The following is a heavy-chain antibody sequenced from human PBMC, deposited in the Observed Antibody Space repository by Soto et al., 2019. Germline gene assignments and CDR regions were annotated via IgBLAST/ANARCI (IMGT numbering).Heavy chain of an antibody. V-gene: IGHV3-30*18. CDR3: AKGLCITMVRGVLCYYYVMDV. Sequence: GGSLRLSCAASRFTFSSYGMHWVRQAQGKGLEWVAVISYDGSNKYYADSVKGRFTISRDNSKNTLYLQMNSLRAEYTALYYCAKGLCITMVRGVLCYYYVMDVWGQGTTVTFSS. J-gene: IGHJ6*02. D-gene: IGHD3-10*01. CDR1: RFTFSSYG. CDR2: ISYDGSNK.